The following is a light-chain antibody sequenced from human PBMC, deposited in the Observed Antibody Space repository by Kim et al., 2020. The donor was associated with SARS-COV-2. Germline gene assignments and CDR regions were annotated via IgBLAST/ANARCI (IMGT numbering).Light chain of an antibody. V-gene: IGKV1-6*01. CDR1: QGIRND. CDR2: DAS. J-gene: IGKJ4*02. Sequence: ASVGDRVTITCRASQGIRNDLGWYQQKPGKAPKLLIYDASSLQSGVPSRFSGSGSGTDFTLTISSLQPEDFATYYCLQDYNYPLTFGGGTKVDIK. CDR3: LQDYNYPLT.